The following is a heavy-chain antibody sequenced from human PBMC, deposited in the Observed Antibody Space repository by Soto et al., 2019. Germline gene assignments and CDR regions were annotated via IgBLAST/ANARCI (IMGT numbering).Heavy chain of an antibody. CDR3: ARVLIGYYGSGRNYYYDMDV. V-gene: IGHV4-59*01. D-gene: IGHD3-10*01. CDR1: GGSTSSYF. J-gene: IGHJ6*03. CDR2: IYYSGST. Sequence: PSGTLSLTSTVSGGSTSSYFCAGIRQPPGKGLEWIGYIYYSGSTNYNPSLKSRVTISVDTSKNQFSLKLSSVTAADTAVYYCARVLIGYYGSGRNYYYDMDVWGKGTTVTVSS.